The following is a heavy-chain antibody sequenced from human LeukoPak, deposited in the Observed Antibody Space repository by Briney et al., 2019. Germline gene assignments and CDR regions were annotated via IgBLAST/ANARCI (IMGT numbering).Heavy chain of an antibody. J-gene: IGHJ4*02. CDR1: GGSISGYY. CDR3: VREGYDSSGYYLDS. V-gene: IGHV4-59*01. CDR2: IHNSGST. Sequence: PSETPSLTCTVSGGSISGYYWSWFRQPPGKGLEWLGWIHNSGSTENNPSLKSRVTMSVDTSKNQISLRLYSVTAADTAVYYCVREGYDSSGYYLDSWGQGTLVTVSS. D-gene: IGHD3-22*01.